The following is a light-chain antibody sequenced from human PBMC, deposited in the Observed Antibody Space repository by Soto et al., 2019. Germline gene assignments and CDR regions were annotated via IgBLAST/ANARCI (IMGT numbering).Light chain of an antibody. CDR3: QQYMSSVT. J-gene: IGKJ1*01. Sequence: EIVLTKSPGSLYLSPGQRATLSCRASQSGDTTFFAWYQKKPGQAPRLLIYGASKRATGIPERFSGSGSGTDFTLIISRLEPEDFAVYYCQQYMSSVTFGQGTKVEIK. CDR1: QSGDTTF. CDR2: GAS. V-gene: IGKV3-20*01.